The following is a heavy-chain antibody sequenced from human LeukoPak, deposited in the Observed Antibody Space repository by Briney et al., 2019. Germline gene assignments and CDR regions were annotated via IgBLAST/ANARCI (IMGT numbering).Heavy chain of an antibody. Sequence: ASVKVSCKASGYTFTSYDINWVRQATGQGHEWMGWMNPNSGNTGYAQKFQGRATMTRNTSISTDYMELSSLRSEDTAVYYCARITTMVRGVLSYWGQGTLVPVSS. D-gene: IGHD3-10*01. CDR2: MNPNSGNT. V-gene: IGHV1-8*01. CDR1: GYTFTSYD. CDR3: ARITTMVRGVLSY. J-gene: IGHJ4*02.